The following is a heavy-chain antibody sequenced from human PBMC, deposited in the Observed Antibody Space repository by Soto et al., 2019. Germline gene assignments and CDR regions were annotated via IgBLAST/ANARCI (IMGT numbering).Heavy chain of an antibody. D-gene: IGHD2-15*01. Sequence: QVQLQESGPGLVKPSQTLSLTCTVSGGSISSGGYYWSWIRQHPGKGLEWIGYIYYSGSTYYNPSLKSRVTISVDTSKNQFSLKLSSVTAADTAVYYCARDRLGYCSGGSCRDAFDIWGQGTMVTVSS. J-gene: IGHJ3*02. CDR3: ARDRLGYCSGGSCRDAFDI. CDR2: IYYSGST. CDR1: GGSISSGGYY. V-gene: IGHV4-31*03.